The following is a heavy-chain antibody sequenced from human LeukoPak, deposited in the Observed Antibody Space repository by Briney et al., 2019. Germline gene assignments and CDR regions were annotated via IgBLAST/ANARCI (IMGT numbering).Heavy chain of an antibody. V-gene: IGHV3-66*01. J-gene: IGHJ4*02. CDR2: IYTNDRT. CDR1: GFTVSSEY. CDR3: ASSVGWALRYYFDY. D-gene: IGHD6-19*01. Sequence: GGSLRLSCTASGFTVSSEYMSWVRQAPGKGLEWVSVIYTNDRTYYADSVKGRFTISRDNSKNTLYLQMNSLRAEDSALYYCASSVGWALRYYFDYWGQGTLVTVSS.